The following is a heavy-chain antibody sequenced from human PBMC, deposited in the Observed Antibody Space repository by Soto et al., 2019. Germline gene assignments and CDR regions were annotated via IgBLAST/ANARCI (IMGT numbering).Heavy chain of an antibody. CDR2: MNPNSGNT. J-gene: IGHJ4*02. V-gene: IGHV1-8*01. D-gene: IGHD3-10*01. CDR3: ARNPLLWFGELLYYFDY. Sequence: ASVKVSCKASGYTFTSYDINWVRQATGQGLEWMGWMNPNSGNTGYAQKFQGRVTVTRNTSISTAYMELSSLRSEDTAVYYCARNPLLWFGELLYYFDYWGQGTMVTAPQ. CDR1: GYTFTSYD.